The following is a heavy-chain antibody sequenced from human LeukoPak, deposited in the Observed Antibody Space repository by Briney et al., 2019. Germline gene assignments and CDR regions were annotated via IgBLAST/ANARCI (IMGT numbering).Heavy chain of an antibody. CDR3: AKDRVAAAADY. V-gene: IGHV3-23*01. Sequence: QPGGALRISFAAPGFTLSSSAMSRVRQAPGEGLEWVSAISGSGGSTYYADSVKGRFTISRDNSKNTLYLQMNSLRAEDTAVYYCAKDRVAAAADYWGQGTLVTVSS. J-gene: IGHJ4*02. CDR1: GFTLSSSA. D-gene: IGHD6-13*01. CDR2: ISGSGGST.